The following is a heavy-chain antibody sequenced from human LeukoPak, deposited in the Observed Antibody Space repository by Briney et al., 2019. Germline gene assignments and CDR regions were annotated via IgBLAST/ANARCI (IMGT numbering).Heavy chain of an antibody. CDR3: ARNGRVRRVVKDLFEY. Sequence: ASVRVSCKTSGYTFTDYDITWVRQAPGQGLEWMGRVSPYDGNTYYSQRFQDRVTITKDTSTGTAYMDLRNLRTDDTAMYYCARNGRVRRVVKDLFEYWGQGTLVAVSS. V-gene: IGHV1-18*01. J-gene: IGHJ4*02. CDR1: GYTFTDYD. CDR2: VSPYDGNT. D-gene: IGHD3-10*01.